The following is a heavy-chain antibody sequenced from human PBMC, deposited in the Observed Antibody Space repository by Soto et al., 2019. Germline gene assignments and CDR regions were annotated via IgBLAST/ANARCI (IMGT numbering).Heavy chain of an antibody. Sequence: EVPLVESGGGLVQPGGSLRLSCAASGFTFRSYDMHWVRQATGKGLEWVSAIGTIGDTFYADSVKGRFTISRDNAKNSVFLQMNSLRAGDTAVYYCARDATYGSGRRPDWYFDLWGRGTLVTVSS. V-gene: IGHV3-13*04. CDR2: IGTIGDT. D-gene: IGHD3-10*01. CDR1: GFTFRSYD. J-gene: IGHJ2*01. CDR3: ARDATYGSGRRPDWYFDL.